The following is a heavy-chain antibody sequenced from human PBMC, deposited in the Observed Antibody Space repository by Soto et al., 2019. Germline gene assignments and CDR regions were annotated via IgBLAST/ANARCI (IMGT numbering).Heavy chain of an antibody. Sequence: PGESLKISCKGSGYSFTSYWISWVRQMPGKGLEWMGRIDPSDSYTNYSPSFQGHVTISADKSFSTAYLQWSSLKASDTAMYYCARRNTAMVQSYYYGMDVWGQGTTVTVSS. CDR3: ARRNTAMVQSYYYGMDV. V-gene: IGHV5-10-1*01. J-gene: IGHJ6*02. D-gene: IGHD5-18*01. CDR1: GYSFTSYW. CDR2: IDPSDSYT.